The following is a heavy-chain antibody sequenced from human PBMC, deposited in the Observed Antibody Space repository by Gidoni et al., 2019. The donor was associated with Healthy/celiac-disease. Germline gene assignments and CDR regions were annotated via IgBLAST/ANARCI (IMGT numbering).Heavy chain of an antibody. Sequence: QLQLQESGAGLVKPSETLSLICTDSGGSLSSSSYYWGWLRQPPGKGLEWIGCIYYSGSTYYYPSLKSRVTISVDTTKNKFSLKLSSGTAADKAVYYCARQDYDSSGTSWGQGTLVTVSS. CDR1: GGSLSSSSYY. CDR3: ARQDYDSSGTS. J-gene: IGHJ5*02. CDR2: IYYSGST. D-gene: IGHD3-22*01. V-gene: IGHV4-39*01.